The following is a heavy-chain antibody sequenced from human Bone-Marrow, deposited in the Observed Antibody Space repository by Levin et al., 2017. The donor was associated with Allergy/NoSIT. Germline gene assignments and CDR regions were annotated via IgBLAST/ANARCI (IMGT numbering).Heavy chain of an antibody. V-gene: IGHV3-21*01. D-gene: IGHD3-16*02. Sequence: GGSLRLSCAASGFTFSSYSMNWVRQAPGKGLEWVSSISSSSSYIYYADSVKGRFTISRDNAKNSLYLQMNSLRAEDTAVYYCARGPWRLRLGELSLYVFGDYYYGMDVWGQGTTVTVSS. CDR1: GFTFSSYS. CDR2: ISSSSSYI. CDR3: ARGPWRLRLGELSLYVFGDYYYGMDV. J-gene: IGHJ6*02.